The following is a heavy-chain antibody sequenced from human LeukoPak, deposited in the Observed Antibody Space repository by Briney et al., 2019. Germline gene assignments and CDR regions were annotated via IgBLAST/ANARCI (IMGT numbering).Heavy chain of an antibody. CDR2: IIPIFGTA. CDR1: GGTFSSYA. CDR3: ASFITSTYYYDTNAFDI. D-gene: IGHD3-22*01. V-gene: IGHV1-69*13. J-gene: IGHJ3*02. Sequence: SVTVSCTASGGTFSSYAISWVRQAPGQGLEWMGGIIPIFGTANYAQKFQGRVTITADESTSTAYMELSSLRSEDTAVYYCASFITSTYYYDTNAFDIWGQGTMVTVSS.